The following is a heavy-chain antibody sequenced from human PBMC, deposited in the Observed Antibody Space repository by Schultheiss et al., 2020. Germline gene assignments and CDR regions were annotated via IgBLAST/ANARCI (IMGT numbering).Heavy chain of an antibody. CDR2: ISSSSSYI. J-gene: IGHJ5*02. CDR1: GFTFSSYS. V-gene: IGHV3-21*01. CDR3: ARDDGPDQGWFDP. D-gene: IGHD2-2*01. Sequence: GGSLRLSCAASGFTFSSYSMNWVRQAPGKGLEWVSSISSSSSYIYYADSVKGRFTISRDNAKNSLYLQMNSLRAEDTAVYYCARDDGPDQGWFDPWGQGTLVNVAS.